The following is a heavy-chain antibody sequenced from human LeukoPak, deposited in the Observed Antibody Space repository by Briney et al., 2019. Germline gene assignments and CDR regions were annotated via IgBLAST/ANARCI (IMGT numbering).Heavy chain of an antibody. CDR3: ATTNDYPRGGYDY. CDR1: GGSISSYGLY. J-gene: IGHJ4*02. Sequence: SGTLSLTCTVSGGSISSYGLYWARFRPPPGKGLESFMSIYYSEGTYSNPSLGSCATISIDTSKNQFTLKLRSVTAADTVVYYCATTNDYPRGGYDYCGQGTQVTVSS. V-gene: IGHV4-39*06. D-gene: IGHD3-16*01. CDR2: IYYSEGT.